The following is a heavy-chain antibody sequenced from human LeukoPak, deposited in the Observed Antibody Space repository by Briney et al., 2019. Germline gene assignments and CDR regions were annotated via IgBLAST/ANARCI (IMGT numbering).Heavy chain of an antibody. CDR1: GGTFSSYA. V-gene: IGHV1-24*01. CDR2: FDPEDGET. CDR3: ATRMGQLVQYNYYGMDV. J-gene: IGHJ6*02. Sequence: ASVKVSCKASGGTFSSYAISWVRQAPGQGLEWMGGFDPEDGETIHAQKFQGRVTMTEDTSTDTVYMELSSLRSEDTAVYYCATRMGQLVQYNYYGMDVWGQGTTVTVSS. D-gene: IGHD6-6*01.